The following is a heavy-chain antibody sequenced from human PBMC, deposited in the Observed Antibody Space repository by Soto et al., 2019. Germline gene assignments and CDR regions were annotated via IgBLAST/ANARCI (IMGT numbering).Heavy chain of an antibody. CDR1: GGTFSSYT. D-gene: IGHD2-2*01. V-gene: IGHV1-69*08. J-gene: IGHJ4*02. Sequence: QVQLVQSGAEVKKPGSSVKVSCKASGGTFSSYTISWVRQAPGQGLEWMGRIIPILGIANYAQKFQGRVTITADKSKSTAYMELNSLRYEDTALYYCAKDADCSSTSCYPDYWGQGTLVTVSS. CDR3: AKDADCSSTSCYPDY. CDR2: IIPILGIA.